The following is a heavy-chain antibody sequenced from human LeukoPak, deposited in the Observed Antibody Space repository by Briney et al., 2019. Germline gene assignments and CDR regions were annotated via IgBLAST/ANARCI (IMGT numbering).Heavy chain of an antibody. CDR3: AKEDHTTCCIDF. J-gene: IGHJ4*02. Sequence: KGXXXVCTVGSTGGSPKSADSVKGRFTICRDNGKNTGAREMNSLRGGDTAVYFCAKEDHTTCCIDFWGQATLVTVSS. V-gene: IGHV3-23*01. D-gene: IGHD2-2*01. CDR2: VGSTGGSP.